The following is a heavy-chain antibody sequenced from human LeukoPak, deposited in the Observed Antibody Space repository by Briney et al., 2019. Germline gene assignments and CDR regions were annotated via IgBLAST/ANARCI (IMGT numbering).Heavy chain of an antibody. CDR2: IRYDGSNK. CDR1: GFTFSSYG. Sequence: GGSLRLSCAASGFTFSSYGMHWVRQAPGKGLEWVAFIRYDGSNKYYADSVKGRFTISRDKAKNSLYLQMNSLRAEDTALYYCARDGGSSGSYPYWGQGILVTVSS. J-gene: IGHJ4*02. D-gene: IGHD1-26*01. CDR3: ARDGGSSGSYPY. V-gene: IGHV3-30*02.